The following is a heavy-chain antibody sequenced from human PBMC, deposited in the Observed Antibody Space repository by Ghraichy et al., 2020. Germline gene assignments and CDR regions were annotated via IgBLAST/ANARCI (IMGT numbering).Heavy chain of an antibody. D-gene: IGHD2-2*02. Sequence: GGSLRLSCASSGFTFSSYWMTWVRQAPGKGLEWVANIQQDGSEQNYVDSVKGRFTISRDNAKNSLYLQMNSLRAEDTAVYYCAQYCSSTSCYTGGLDYWGQGILVTVSS. V-gene: IGHV3-7*01. CDR2: IQQDGSEQ. CDR3: AQYCSSTSCYTGGLDY. J-gene: IGHJ4*02. CDR1: GFTFSSYW.